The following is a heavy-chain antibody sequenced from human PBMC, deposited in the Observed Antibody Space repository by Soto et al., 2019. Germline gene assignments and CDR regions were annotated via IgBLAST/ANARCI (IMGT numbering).Heavy chain of an antibody. J-gene: IGHJ6*02. CDR1: GYSFSSYV. CDR3: AGAPGITHLYGFGLGR. Sequence: QVLLVQSGAEVTKPGSSVKVSCKTSGYSFSSYVISWVRQAPGQGLEWMGGITPLFGTAIYAQKFQDRVTFSADEFPGTGYMGTVRLRSGGKAGYYCAGAPGITHLYGFGLGRWGQGTTVTVSS. CDR2: ITPLFGTA. V-gene: IGHV1-69*01. D-gene: IGHD1-7*01.